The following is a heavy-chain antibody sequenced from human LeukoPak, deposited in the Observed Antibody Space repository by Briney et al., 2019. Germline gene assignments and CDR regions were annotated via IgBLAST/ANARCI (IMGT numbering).Heavy chain of an antibody. D-gene: IGHD1-26*01. CDR2: ISSSSSYI. Sequence: GGSLRLSCAASGFTFSSYSMNWVRQAPGKGLEWVSSISSSSSYIYYADSVKGRFTISRDNAKNSLYLQMNSLRAEDTAVYYWARVSVGATREVDYWGQGTLVTVSS. CDR3: ARVSVGATREVDY. J-gene: IGHJ4*02. CDR1: GFTFSSYS. V-gene: IGHV3-21*01.